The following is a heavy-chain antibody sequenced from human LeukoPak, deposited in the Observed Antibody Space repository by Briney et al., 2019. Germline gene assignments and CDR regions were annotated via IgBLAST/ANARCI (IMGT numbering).Heavy chain of an antibody. CDR3: AREGTAMVTSIDY. CDR1: GFTFDDYA. Sequence: GGSLRLSCAASGFTFDDYAMHWVRQAPGKGLEWVSLISWDGGSTYYADSVKGRFTISRDNSKNSLYLQMNSLRAEDTALYYCAREGTAMVTSIDYWGQGTLVTVSS. J-gene: IGHJ4*02. D-gene: IGHD5-18*01. CDR2: ISWDGGST. V-gene: IGHV3-43D*03.